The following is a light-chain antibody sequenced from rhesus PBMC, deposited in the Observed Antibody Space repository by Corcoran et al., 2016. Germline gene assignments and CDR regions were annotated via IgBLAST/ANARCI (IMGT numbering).Light chain of an antibody. CDR1: QNIYSN. J-gene: IGKJ2*01. V-gene: IGKV1S12*01. CDR3: QHYYDNPYS. CDR2: AAS. Sequence: DIQMTQSPSALSASVGDRVTISCRARQNIYSNLAWHQQKPGKAPKLLIYAASILQTGIPFRFSGSGSGTDFTLTISSLQPEVSAAYYCQHYYDNPYSFVQGTKVEIK.